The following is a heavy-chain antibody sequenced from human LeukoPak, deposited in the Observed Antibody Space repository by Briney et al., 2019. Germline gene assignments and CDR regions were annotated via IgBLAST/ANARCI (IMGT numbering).Heavy chain of an antibody. CDR1: GGSFSGYY. Sequence: SETLSLTCAVYGGSFSGYYWSWIRQPPGKGLEWIGEINHSGSTNYNPSLKSRVTISVDTSKNQFSLKLSSVTAADTAVYYCARGRYFDWFYDYWGQGTLVTVSS. J-gene: IGHJ4*02. CDR2: INHSGST. CDR3: ARGRYFDWFYDY. V-gene: IGHV4-34*01. D-gene: IGHD3-9*01.